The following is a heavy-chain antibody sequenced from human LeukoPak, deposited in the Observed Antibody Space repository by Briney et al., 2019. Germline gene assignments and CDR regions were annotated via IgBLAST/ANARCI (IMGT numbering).Heavy chain of an antibody. Sequence: GGSLRLSCAASGFTFSSYAMHWVRQAPGKGLEWVAVISYDGSNKYYADSVKGRFTISRDNSKNTLYLQMNSLRAEDTAVYYCARVSDDSGYPFTLEYWGQGTLVTVSS. CDR3: ARVSDDSGYPFTLEY. V-gene: IGHV3-30*04. D-gene: IGHD5-12*01. CDR2: ISYDGSNK. CDR1: GFTFSSYA. J-gene: IGHJ4*02.